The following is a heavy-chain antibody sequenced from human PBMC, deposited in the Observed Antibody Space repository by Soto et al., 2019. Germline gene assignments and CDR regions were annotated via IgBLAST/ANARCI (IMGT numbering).Heavy chain of an antibody. D-gene: IGHD3-10*01. CDR1: GYTSTNYA. J-gene: IGHJ4*02. CDR3: ARDQSPGFGELTGI. V-gene: IGHV1-3*01. CDR2: IHADNGDT. Sequence: ASVKVSCKASGYTSTNYAMHWVRQAPGQRLEWMGCIHADNGDTKYSQNFQGRVTITGDTSANIVYMDLRSLRSEDTAVYYCARDQSPGFGELTGIWGQGTLVTVSS.